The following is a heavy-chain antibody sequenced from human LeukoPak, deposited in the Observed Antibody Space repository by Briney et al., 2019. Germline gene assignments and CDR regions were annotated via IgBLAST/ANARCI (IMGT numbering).Heavy chain of an antibody. D-gene: IGHD3-9*01. J-gene: IGHJ4*02. CDR2: ISGSGGST. CDR1: GFTFSSYA. Sequence: PGRSLRLSCAASGFTFSSYAMSWVRQAPGKGLEWVSAISGSGGSTYYADSVKGRFTISRDNSKNTLYLQMNSLRAEDTAVYYCAKASGSYDILTGYSYFDYWGQGTLVTVSS. CDR3: AKASGSYDILTGYSYFDY. V-gene: IGHV3-23*01.